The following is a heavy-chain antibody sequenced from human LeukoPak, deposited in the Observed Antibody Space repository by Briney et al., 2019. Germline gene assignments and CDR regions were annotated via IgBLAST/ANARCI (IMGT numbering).Heavy chain of an antibody. V-gene: IGHV1-8*03. Sequence: ASVKVSCKASGYTFTSYDINWVRQATGQGLEWMGWMNPNSGNTGYAQKFQGRVTITRNTSISTAYMELSSLRSEGTAVYYCARDVAAAGTDAFDIWGQGTMVTVSS. J-gene: IGHJ3*02. D-gene: IGHD6-13*01. CDR2: MNPNSGNT. CDR3: ARDVAAAGTDAFDI. CDR1: GYTFTSYD.